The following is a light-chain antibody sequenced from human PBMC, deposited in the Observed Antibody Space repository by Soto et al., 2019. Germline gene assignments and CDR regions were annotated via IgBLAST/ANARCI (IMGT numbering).Light chain of an antibody. J-gene: IGKJ4*01. Sequence: EIVMTQSPATLSVSPGERATLSCRASQSVNSNLAWYQQKPGQAPRLLIYGASTRATGIPARFSGSGSGTEFTLTISSPQSEDFAVYYCQQYNSWPLTFGGGSKVEIK. CDR3: QQYNSWPLT. V-gene: IGKV3-15*01. CDR2: GAS. CDR1: QSVNSN.